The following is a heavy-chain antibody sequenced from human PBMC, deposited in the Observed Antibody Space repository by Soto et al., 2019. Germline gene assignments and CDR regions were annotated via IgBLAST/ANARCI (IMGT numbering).Heavy chain of an antibody. J-gene: IGHJ6*02. CDR3: AIRPYGSIHYYYYVMDV. D-gene: IGHD3-10*01. CDR2: IDPSDSYT. V-gene: IGHV5-10-1*01. Sequence: KGLEWAGRIDPSDSYTNYSPSFQGHVTISADKSISTAYLQWSSLKASDTAMYYCAIRPYGSIHYYYYVMDVLGQGSTVIVTS.